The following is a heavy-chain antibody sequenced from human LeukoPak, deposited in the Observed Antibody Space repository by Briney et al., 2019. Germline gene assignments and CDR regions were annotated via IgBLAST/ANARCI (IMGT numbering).Heavy chain of an antibody. CDR1: GFTFSSYG. J-gene: IGHJ4*02. Sequence: GRSLRLSCAASGFTFSSYGMHWVRQAPGKGLEWVAVISYDGSNKYYADSVKGRFTISRDNSKNTLYLQMNSLRAEDTAVYYCAKDKSSGWYRYYFDYWGQGTLVTVSS. V-gene: IGHV3-30*18. CDR3: AKDKSSGWYRYYFDY. CDR2: ISYDGSNK. D-gene: IGHD6-19*01.